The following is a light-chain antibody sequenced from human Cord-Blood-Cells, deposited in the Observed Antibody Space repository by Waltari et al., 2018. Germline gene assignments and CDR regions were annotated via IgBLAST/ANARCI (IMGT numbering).Light chain of an antibody. Sequence: QSALTQPASVSGSPGQSITISCTGTSSDVGGYNYVSWYHQHPGKAPKLMIYEVSKRPSGFSNRFSGSKSGNTASLTISGLQAEDEADYYCSSYTSSSTLRIGGGTKLTVL. CDR3: SSYTSSSTLR. CDR1: SSDVGGYNY. V-gene: IGLV2-14*01. CDR2: EVS. J-gene: IGLJ2*01.